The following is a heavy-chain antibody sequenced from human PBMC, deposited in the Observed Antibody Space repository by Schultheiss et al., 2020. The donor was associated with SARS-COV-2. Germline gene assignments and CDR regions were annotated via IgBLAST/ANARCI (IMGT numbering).Heavy chain of an antibody. Sequence: ASVKVSCKASGYTFTGNHMHWVRQATGQGLEWMGWMNPNSGNTGYAQKFQGRVTMTTDTSTSTAYMELRSLRAEDTAVYYCARVSVTKHAFDIWGQGTMVTVSS. CDR2: MNPNSGNT. D-gene: IGHD4-11*01. CDR3: ARVSVTKHAFDI. V-gene: IGHV1-8*02. J-gene: IGHJ3*02. CDR1: GYTFTGNH.